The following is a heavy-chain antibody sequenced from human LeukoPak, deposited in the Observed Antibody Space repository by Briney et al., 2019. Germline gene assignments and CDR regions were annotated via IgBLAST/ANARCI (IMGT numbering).Heavy chain of an antibody. V-gene: IGHV4-39*01. CDR2: IYYSGST. J-gene: IGHJ4*02. CDR1: DGYISTSNYY. D-gene: IGHD3-16*01. Sequence: SETLSLTCSVSDGYISTSNYYWGWIRQPPGKGLEWIGTIYYSGSTYYNPSLQSRVTISLDTSKNQFSLHVRSVTAVDTATYYCARLFYYDASLPPYWGQGTLVIVSS. CDR3: ARLFYYDASLPPY.